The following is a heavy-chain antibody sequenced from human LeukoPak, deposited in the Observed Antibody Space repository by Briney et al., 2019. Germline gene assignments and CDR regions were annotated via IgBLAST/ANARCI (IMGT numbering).Heavy chain of an antibody. J-gene: IGHJ4*02. D-gene: IGHD6-19*01. CDR3: AKAMGEQWLLYY. V-gene: IGHV3-23*01. CDR2: ISGSGNNT. CDR1: GFTFSSYE. Sequence: GGSLRLSCAASGFTFSSYEMNWVRQAPGKGLEWVSAISGSGNNTYYADSVKGRFTISRDNSKETLYLQMSSLRAEDTAVYYCAKAMGEQWLLYYWGQGTLVIVSS.